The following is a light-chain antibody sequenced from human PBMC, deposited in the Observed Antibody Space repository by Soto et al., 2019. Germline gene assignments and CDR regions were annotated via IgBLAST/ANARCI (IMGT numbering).Light chain of an antibody. CDR3: QQYHSYWT. Sequence: DIQMTQSPSTLSASVGDRVTITCRASQSISSWLAWYQQKSGKAPKLLIYDASSLESGVPSRFSGSGSGTEFTLTISSLQPDDFATYYCQQYHSYWTFGQGTKVDIK. CDR1: QSISSW. V-gene: IGKV1-5*01. J-gene: IGKJ1*01. CDR2: DAS.